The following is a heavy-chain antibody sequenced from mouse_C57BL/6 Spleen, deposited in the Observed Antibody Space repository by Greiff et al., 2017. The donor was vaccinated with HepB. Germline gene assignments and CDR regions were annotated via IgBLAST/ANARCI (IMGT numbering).Heavy chain of an antibody. CDR1: GYTFTSYW. V-gene: IGHV1-52*01. D-gene: IGHD2-10*01. CDR2: IDPSDSET. CDR3: ATFSGNYDYAMDY. Sequence: QVQLQQPGAELVRPGSSVKLSCKASGYTFTSYWMHWVKQRPIQGLEWIGNIDPSDSETHYNQKFKDKATLTVDKSSSTAYMQLSSLTSEDSAVYYCATFSGNYDYAMDYWGQGTSVTVSS. J-gene: IGHJ4*01.